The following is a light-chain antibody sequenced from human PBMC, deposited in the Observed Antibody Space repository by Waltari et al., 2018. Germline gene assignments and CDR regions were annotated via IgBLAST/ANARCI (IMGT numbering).Light chain of an antibody. CDR1: QRLLHSNGYNY. Sequence: DIVMTQSPLSLPVTPGEPASIPCRSSQRLLHSNGYNYLDWYLQKPGQSPHLLIYLGSNRASGVPDRVSGSGSGTDCTLKISRVEAEDGGVYYCMQALQTPLTFGGGTKVEIK. J-gene: IGKJ4*01. CDR3: MQALQTPLT. V-gene: IGKV2-28*01. CDR2: LGS.